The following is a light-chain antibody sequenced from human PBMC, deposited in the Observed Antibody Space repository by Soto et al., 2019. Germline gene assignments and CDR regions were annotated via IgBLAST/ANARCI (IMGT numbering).Light chain of an antibody. Sequence: EIVLTQSPGTLSLSAGERAPLCCRASQSVSSRYLAWYQQKTGQAPRLLIYGAYSRATGIPERFSGSGSVTDFTLTISRLEPEDFAVYYCQQSGRTFGQGTKVDIK. CDR1: QSVSSRY. V-gene: IGKV3-20*01. CDR3: QQSGRT. J-gene: IGKJ1*01. CDR2: GAY.